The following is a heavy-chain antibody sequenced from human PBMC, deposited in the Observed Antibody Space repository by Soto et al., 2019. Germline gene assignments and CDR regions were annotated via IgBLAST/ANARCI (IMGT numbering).Heavy chain of an antibody. V-gene: IGHV1-69*01. CDR3: ARDLSDGYNPYGYFDL. CDR1: GGTFSSYA. J-gene: IGHJ2*01. D-gene: IGHD2-21*01. CDR2: IIPIFGTA. Sequence: QVQLVQSGAEVKKPGSSVKVSCKASGGTFSSYAISWVRQAPGQGLEWMGGIIPIFGTANYAQKFHGRVTITADESTSTAYMELSSLSSEDTAVYYCARDLSDGYNPYGYFDLWGRGTLVTVSS.